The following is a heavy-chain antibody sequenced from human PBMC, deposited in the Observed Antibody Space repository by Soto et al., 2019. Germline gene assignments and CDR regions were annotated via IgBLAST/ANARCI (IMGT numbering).Heavy chain of an antibody. CDR3: ARGHYSSGWPIDH. V-gene: IGHV4-59*01. Sequence: AETLCLTCTVSGDSFSGYYWTWIRQVPGKGLEWIGFVFDTATTIYNPSLKTRVAISDDTSKKQFSLRLTSVTAADTDIYYCARGHYSSGWPIDHWGPGILVTVS. CDR1: GDSFSGYY. CDR2: VFDTATT. J-gene: IGHJ4*02. D-gene: IGHD6-19*01.